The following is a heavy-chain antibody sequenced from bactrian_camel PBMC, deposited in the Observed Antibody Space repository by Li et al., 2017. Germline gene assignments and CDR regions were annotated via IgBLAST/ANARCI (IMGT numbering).Heavy chain of an antibody. CDR3: AADRRPWPFCSVRRSLADYDY. Sequence: VQLVESGGGSVQAGGSLRLSCAASEYTGSSNCKGWFRQAPGKEREGVAAIYRGDGSTYYADSVKGRFTISEDKAKKSMYLQMNFVKPEDTALYYCAADRRPWPFCSVRRSLADYDYWGQGTQVTVS. J-gene: IGHJ4*01. D-gene: IGHD2*01. CDR2: IYRGDGST. V-gene: IGHV3S40*01. CDR1: EYTGSSNC.